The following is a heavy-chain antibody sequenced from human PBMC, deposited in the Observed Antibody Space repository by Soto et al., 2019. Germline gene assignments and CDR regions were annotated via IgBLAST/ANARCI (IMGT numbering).Heavy chain of an antibody. CDR1: GFTFSSYG. D-gene: IGHD2-15*01. CDR2: ISYDGSNK. Sequence: QVQLVESGGGVVQPGRSLRLSCAASGFTFSSYGMHWVRQAPGKGLEWVAVISYDGSNKYYGDSVKGRFTISRDNSKNTLYLQMNSLRAEDTAVYYCAKEPYCSGGSCYPQDYWGQGTLVTVSS. V-gene: IGHV3-30*18. CDR3: AKEPYCSGGSCYPQDY. J-gene: IGHJ4*02.